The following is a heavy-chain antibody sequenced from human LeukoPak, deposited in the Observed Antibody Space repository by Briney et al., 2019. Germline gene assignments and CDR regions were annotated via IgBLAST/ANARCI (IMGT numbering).Heavy chain of an antibody. V-gene: IGHV1-2*02. CDR1: GYTFTAYY. J-gene: IGHJ5*02. Sequence: SSVKVSCKASGYTFTAYYIHWVRQAPGQGREWMGWINPNSGDTNYAQKFQGRVTMTRDTSITTAYMDLTSLTSDDTAVYYCARRLSTWSEGWFDPWGQGTLVTVSS. D-gene: IGHD6-13*01. CDR2: INPNSGDT. CDR3: ARRLSTWSEGWFDP.